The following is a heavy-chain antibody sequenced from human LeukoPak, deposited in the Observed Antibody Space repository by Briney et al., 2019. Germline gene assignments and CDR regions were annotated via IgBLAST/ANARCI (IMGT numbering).Heavy chain of an antibody. CDR3: ARDRAANQDWVEFDP. V-gene: IGHV3-23*01. J-gene: IGHJ5*02. CDR1: GFTFSRYA. Sequence: PGGSLRLSCAASGFTFSRYAMSWVRQAPGKGLEWVGLIRDSGEAFYADFARGRFAISRDESENTLYLQMNSLRVEDTAVYFCARDRAANQDWVEFDPWGQGTPVIVSS. CDR2: IRDSGEA. D-gene: IGHD3/OR15-3a*01.